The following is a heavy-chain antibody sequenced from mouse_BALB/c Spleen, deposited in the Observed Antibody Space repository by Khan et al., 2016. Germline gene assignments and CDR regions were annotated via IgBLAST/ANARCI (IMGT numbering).Heavy chain of an antibody. CDR2: ITYSGTT. CDR3: ARDYRYEDYFDY. V-gene: IGHV3-2*02. Sequence: EVQLQESGPGLVKPSQSLSLTCTVTGYSITSDYAWNWIRQFPGNKLEWVGYITYSGTTSYNPSLKSRISITRDTSKNQFFLQLNSVTTEDTATYYCARDYRYEDYFDYWGQGTTLTVSS. D-gene: IGHD2-14*01. CDR1: GYSITSDYA. J-gene: IGHJ2*01.